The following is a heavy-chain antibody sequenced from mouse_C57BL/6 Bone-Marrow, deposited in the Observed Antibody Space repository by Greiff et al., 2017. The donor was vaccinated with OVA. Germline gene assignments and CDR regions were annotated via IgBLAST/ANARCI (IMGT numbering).Heavy chain of an antibody. Sequence: VQRVESGAELVKPGASVKMSCKASGYTFTTYPIEWMKQNHGKSLEWIGNFHPYNDDTKYTEKFKGKATLTVEKSSSTVYLELSRLTSDDSAVYYCARGRGYPPWFAYWGQGTLVTVSA. J-gene: IGHJ3*01. V-gene: IGHV1-47*01. CDR1: GYTFTTYP. CDR2: FHPYNDDT. CDR3: ARGRGYPPWFAY. D-gene: IGHD2-2*01.